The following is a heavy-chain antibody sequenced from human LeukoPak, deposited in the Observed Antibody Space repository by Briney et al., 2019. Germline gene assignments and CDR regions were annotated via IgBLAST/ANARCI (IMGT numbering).Heavy chain of an antibody. V-gene: IGHV4-34*01. D-gene: IGHD6-6*01. CDR1: GGSFSGYY. CDR3: AHLGGARPSYYCYYYMDV. J-gene: IGHJ6*03. CDR2: INHSGST. Sequence: SESLSLTCAVYGGSFSGYYWSWIRQPPGKGLEWIGEINHSGSTNYNPSLKSRVTISVDTSKNQFSLKLSSVTAADTAVYYCAHLGGARPSYYCYYYMDVWGKGTTVTVSS.